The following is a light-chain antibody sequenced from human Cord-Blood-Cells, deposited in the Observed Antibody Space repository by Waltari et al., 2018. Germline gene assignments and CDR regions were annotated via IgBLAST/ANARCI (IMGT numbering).Light chain of an antibody. J-gene: IGKJ4*01. Sequence: EIVLTHSPRTLSLSPGERATLSCRPSQSVSSSYLAWYQQKPGQAPRLLIYGASSRATGIPDRFSGSGSGTDFTLTISRLEPEDFAVYYCQQYGSSPLTFGGGTKVEIK. V-gene: IGKV3-20*01. CDR3: QQYGSSPLT. CDR2: GAS. CDR1: QSVSSSY.